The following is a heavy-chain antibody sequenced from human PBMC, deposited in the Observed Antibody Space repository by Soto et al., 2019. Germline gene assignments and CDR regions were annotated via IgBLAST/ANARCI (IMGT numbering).Heavy chain of an antibody. J-gene: IGHJ4*02. V-gene: IGHV3-30-3*01. D-gene: IGHD3-9*01. CDR2: ISYDGGDT. Sequence: GSLRLSCAASGFTFTAFAIHWVRQAPGKGLEWVAIISYDGGDTHFADSVKGRLTISRDNSKNTVYLHMNSLRPEDTAVYYCARDRFFDSYSFDYWGQGTLVTVSS. CDR3: ARDRFFDSYSFDY. CDR1: GFTFTAFA.